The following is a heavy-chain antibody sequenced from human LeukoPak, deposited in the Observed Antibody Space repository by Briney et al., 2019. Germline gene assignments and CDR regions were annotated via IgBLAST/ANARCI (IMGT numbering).Heavy chain of an antibody. V-gene: IGHV4-4*07. D-gene: IGHD3-22*01. CDR3: ARFLNYYDTSGPTFDY. CDR1: GGSISSYY. Sequence: PSETLSLTCTVSGGSISSYYWSWIRQPAGKGLEWIGRIYTSGSTNYNPSLKSRVTMSVDTSKNQFSLKLSSVTAADTAVYYCARFLNYYDTSGPTFDYWGQGTLVTVSS. J-gene: IGHJ4*02. CDR2: IYTSGST.